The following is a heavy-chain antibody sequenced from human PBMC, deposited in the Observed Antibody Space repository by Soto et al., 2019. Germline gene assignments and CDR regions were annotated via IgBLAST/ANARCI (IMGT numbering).Heavy chain of an antibody. Sequence: QVQLVQSGAEVKKPGSSVKVSCKASGGIFSTYAISWLRQAPGQGLEWMGGIIPIFGTPNYAQRFQGRVTITADESTNTSYMELSRLKSEDTAVDYCARDRDDYGSGNYYNRIDFWGQGTLVTVSS. CDR2: IIPIFGTP. J-gene: IGHJ4*02. CDR3: ARDRDDYGSGNYYNRIDF. D-gene: IGHD3-10*01. V-gene: IGHV1-69*01. CDR1: GGIFSTYA.